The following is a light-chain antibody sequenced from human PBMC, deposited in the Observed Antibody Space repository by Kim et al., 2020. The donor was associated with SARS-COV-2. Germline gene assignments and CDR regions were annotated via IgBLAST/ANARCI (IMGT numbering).Light chain of an antibody. Sequence: SSELTQDPDVSVALGQTVRITCLGDSLRIYSASWYQQKPGQAPILVMHDNTNVRPSVAPDRFSGSNSGNTSFLTITAAPVEDDAAYYCCSRSNNDPGVFG. CDR3: CSRSNNDPGV. J-gene: IGLJ1*01. CDR2: DNT. V-gene: IGLV3-19*01. CDR1: SLRIYS.